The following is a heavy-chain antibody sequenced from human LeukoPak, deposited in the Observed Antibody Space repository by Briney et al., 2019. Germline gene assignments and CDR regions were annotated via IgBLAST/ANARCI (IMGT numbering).Heavy chain of an antibody. CDR1: GGSFSGYY. Sequence: SETLSLTCAVYGGSFSGYYWSWIRQPPGKGLEWIGEINHSGSTNYNPSLKSRVTISVDTSKNQFSLKLSPVTAADTAVYYCASTIYSYGSWGQGTLVTVSS. D-gene: IGHD5-18*01. V-gene: IGHV4-34*01. CDR2: INHSGST. J-gene: IGHJ4*02. CDR3: ASTIYSYGS.